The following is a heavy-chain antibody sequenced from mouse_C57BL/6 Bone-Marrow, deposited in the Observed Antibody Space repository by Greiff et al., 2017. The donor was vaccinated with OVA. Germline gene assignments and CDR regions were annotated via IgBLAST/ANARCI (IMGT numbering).Heavy chain of an antibody. CDR1: GYTFTDYN. CDR2: INPNNGGT. J-gene: IGHJ4*01. D-gene: IGHD1-1*01. CDR3: ARGGYGSSFYYAMDY. Sequence: SGPELVKPGASVKIPCKASGYTFTDYNMDWVKQSHGKSLEWIGDINPNNGGTIYNQKFKGKATLTVDKSSSTAYMELRSLTSEDTAVYYCARGGYGSSFYYAMDYWGQGTSVTVSS. V-gene: IGHV1-18*01.